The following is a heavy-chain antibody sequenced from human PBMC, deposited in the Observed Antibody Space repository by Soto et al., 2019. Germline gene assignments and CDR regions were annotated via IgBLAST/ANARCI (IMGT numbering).Heavy chain of an antibody. D-gene: IGHD2-2*01. CDR3: AKEPNIVVVPAATGGMDV. CDR1: AYPFTDYY. Sequence: GASVKVSCKASAYPFTDYYMHWLRQAPGQGLEWMGWINPNSGGTNYAQKFQGRVTMTRVTSISTDYLELSSLRSDDKDMYYCAKEPNIVVVPAATGGMDVWGQGTTVTVS. J-gene: IGHJ6*02. CDR2: INPNSGGT. V-gene: IGHV1-2*02.